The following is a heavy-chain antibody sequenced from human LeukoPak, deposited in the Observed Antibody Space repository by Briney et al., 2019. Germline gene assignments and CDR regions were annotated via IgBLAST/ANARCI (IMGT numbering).Heavy chain of an antibody. J-gene: IGHJ5*02. CDR1: GFTFSSYS. V-gene: IGHV3-21*01. D-gene: IGHD3-22*01. Sequence: GGSLRLSCAASGFTFSSYSMNWVRQAPGKGLEWVSSISSSSSYIYYADSVKGRFTISRDNAKNSLYLQMNSLRAEDTAVYYCARGMKYSYDSSGWSRWFDPWGQGTPVTVSS. CDR2: ISSSSSYI. CDR3: ARGMKYSYDSSGWSRWFDP.